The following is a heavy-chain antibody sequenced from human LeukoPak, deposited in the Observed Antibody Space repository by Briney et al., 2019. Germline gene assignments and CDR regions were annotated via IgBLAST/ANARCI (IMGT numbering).Heavy chain of an antibody. CDR2: IYYSGST. V-gene: IGHV4-31*03. D-gene: IGHD5-12*01. Sequence: TSETLSLTCTVSGGSISSGGYSWSWIRQHPGKGLEWIGYIYYSGSTYYNPSLKSRVTMSVDTSRNQFSLSLSSVTAADTAVYYCARDQSGYGHFDFRGQGTRVTVSS. J-gene: IGHJ4*02. CDR3: ARDQSGYGHFDF. CDR1: GGSISSGGYS.